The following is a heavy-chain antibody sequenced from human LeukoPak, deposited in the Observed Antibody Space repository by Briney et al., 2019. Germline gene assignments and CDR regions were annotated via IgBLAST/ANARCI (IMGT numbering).Heavy chain of an antibody. CDR3: ARVNYLRDAFDI. Sequence: PGGSLRLSCEGSAFIFSGHWMNWVRQAPGKGLEWVSYISSSGSTIYYADSVKGRFTISRDNAKNSLYLQMNSLRAEDTAVYYCARVNYLRDAFDIWGQGTMVTVSS. CDR2: ISSSGSTI. V-gene: IGHV3-48*04. J-gene: IGHJ3*02. D-gene: IGHD1-7*01. CDR1: AFIFSGHW.